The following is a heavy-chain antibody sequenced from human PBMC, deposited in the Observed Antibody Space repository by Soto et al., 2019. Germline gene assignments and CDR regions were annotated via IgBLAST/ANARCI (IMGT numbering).Heavy chain of an antibody. D-gene: IGHD3-10*01. Sequence: ASVKVSCKASGYTFTGYYMHWVRQAPGQGLEWMGWINPNSGGTNYAQKFQGWVTMTRDTSISTAYMELSRLRSDDTAVYYCARDSDEDYYYYVDVWGKGTTVTVSS. V-gene: IGHV1-2*04. CDR3: ARDSDEDYYYYVDV. J-gene: IGHJ6*03. CDR2: INPNSGGT. CDR1: GYTFTGYY.